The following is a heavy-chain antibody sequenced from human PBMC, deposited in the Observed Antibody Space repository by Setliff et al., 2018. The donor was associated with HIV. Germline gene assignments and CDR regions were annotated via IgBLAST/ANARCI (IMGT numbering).Heavy chain of an antibody. J-gene: IGHJ4*02. Sequence: SETLSLTCTVSGGSISSYYWSWIRQPPGKGLEWIGYIYYSGSTNYNPSLKSRVTISVDTSKNQFSLELNSVTAADTAVYYCAKDRSGSYRTFDYWGPGILVTVSS. CDR3: AKDRSGSYRTFDY. D-gene: IGHD1-26*01. CDR1: GGSISSYY. V-gene: IGHV4-59*12. CDR2: IYYSGST.